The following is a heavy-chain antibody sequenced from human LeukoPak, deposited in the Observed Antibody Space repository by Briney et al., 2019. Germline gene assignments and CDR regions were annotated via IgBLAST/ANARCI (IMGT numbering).Heavy chain of an antibody. V-gene: IGHV3-30-3*01. Sequence: GGSLRLSCAASGFTFSYYALHWVRQAPGKGLEWVAVISYDGSNKYYADSVKGRFTISRDNPKNTLYLQMNSLRAEDTAVYYCARDRYCGGDCYSYFFDYWGQGTLVTVSS. J-gene: IGHJ4*02. CDR3: ARDRYCGGDCYSYFFDY. D-gene: IGHD2-21*02. CDR1: GFTFSYYA. CDR2: ISYDGSNK.